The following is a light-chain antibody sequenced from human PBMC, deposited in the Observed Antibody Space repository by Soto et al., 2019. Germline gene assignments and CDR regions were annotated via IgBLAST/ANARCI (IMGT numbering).Light chain of an antibody. V-gene: IGKV3-15*01. CDR2: GAS. Sequence: IVMTQSPATLSMSPGERATLSCRASKSLNRDLAWYQQKPGQSPRLLIFGASIRATGIPARFSGGGSGTEFTLTIGSRQSEDCALYYCQQYNNWPGTFGQGTKVEI. J-gene: IGKJ1*01. CDR1: KSLNRD. CDR3: QQYNNWPGT.